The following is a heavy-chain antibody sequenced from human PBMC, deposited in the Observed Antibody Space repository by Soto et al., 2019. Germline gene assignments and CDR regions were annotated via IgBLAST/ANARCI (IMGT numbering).Heavy chain of an antibody. CDR3: ARHYNLPDY. CDR2: IYYTGIT. D-gene: IGHD1-1*01. J-gene: IGHJ4*02. V-gene: IGHV4-30-4*01. CDR1: GDSISSGDYY. Sequence: QVQLQESGPGLVKPSQTRSLTCTVSGDSISSGDYYWSWIRQPPGKGLEWIGYIYYTGITKYNPSLKSRLTISVDTSKNQFSLKVTSVTAADTAIYYCARHYNLPDYWGQGTLVTVSS.